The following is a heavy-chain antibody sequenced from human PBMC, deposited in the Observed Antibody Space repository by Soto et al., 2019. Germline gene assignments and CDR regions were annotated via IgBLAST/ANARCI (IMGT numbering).Heavy chain of an antibody. D-gene: IGHD4-17*01. CDR1: GFTFSGSA. V-gene: IGHV3-73*01. CDR3: TRHDDYGEYIDY. CDR2: IRSKANSYAT. Sequence: GGSLRLSCAASGFTFSGSAMHWVRQASGKGLEWVGRIRSKANSYATAYAASVKGRFTISRDDSKNTAYLQMNSLKTEDTAVYYCTRHDDYGEYIDYWSQGTLVTVXS. J-gene: IGHJ4*02.